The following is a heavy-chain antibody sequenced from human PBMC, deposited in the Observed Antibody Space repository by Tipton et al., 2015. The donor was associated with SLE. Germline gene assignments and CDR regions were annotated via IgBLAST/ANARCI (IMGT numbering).Heavy chain of an antibody. Sequence: QSGPEVKKPGASVKVSCKASGYTFISYGISWVRQAPGQGLEWMGIIYPRGGSTTYAQKFQGSVTMTSDTSTSTVYMELSSLKSEDTAVYFCARGAGVVTLFDFWGQGTLVTVSS. CDR1: GYTFISYG. CDR3: ARGAGVVTLFDF. CDR2: IYPRGGST. D-gene: IGHD4-23*01. J-gene: IGHJ4*02. V-gene: IGHV1-46*01.